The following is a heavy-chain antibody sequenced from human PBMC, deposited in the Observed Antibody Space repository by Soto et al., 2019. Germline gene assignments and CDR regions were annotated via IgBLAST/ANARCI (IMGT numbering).Heavy chain of an antibody. Sequence: LRLSCAAAGFTFRNYAMSWVRQAPGKGLEWVSAISRSGGTSYYADSVKGRFTISRDNAKNTLYLQMDNLRAEDTAVYYCARGDCSAAGCYIHYYYGMDVWGQGTTVTVSS. CDR3: ARGDCSAAGCYIHYYYGMDV. D-gene: IGHD2-2*02. CDR1: GFTFRNYA. CDR2: ISRSGGTS. V-gene: IGHV3-23*01. J-gene: IGHJ6*02.